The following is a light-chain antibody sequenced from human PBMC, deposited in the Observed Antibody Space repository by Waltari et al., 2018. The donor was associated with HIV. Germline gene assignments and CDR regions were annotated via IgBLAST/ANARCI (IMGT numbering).Light chain of an antibody. Sequence: EIVLTQSPATLSLSPGERATLSCRASQSVSIYLAWYQQKPGQPPQLLIYDVSNRATAIPARFSGSGSETDFTLTISSREPEDFTVYYCQQRSRWPPACTFGQGTKLELK. V-gene: IGKV3-11*01. CDR3: QQRSRWPPACT. J-gene: IGKJ2*02. CDR2: DVS. CDR1: QSVSIY.